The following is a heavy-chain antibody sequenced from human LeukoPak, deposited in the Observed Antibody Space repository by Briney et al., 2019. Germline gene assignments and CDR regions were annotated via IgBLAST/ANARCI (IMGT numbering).Heavy chain of an antibody. D-gene: IGHD6-13*01. CDR1: GGSMSSSSYY. CDR3: ARNLIPEQLVLNF. V-gene: IGHV4-39*07. CDR2: IYYSEST. J-gene: IGHJ4*02. Sequence: PSETLSLTCTVSGGSMSSSSYYWGWIRQPPGKGLEWIGSIYYSESTYQNPSLKSRVTISVDTSKNQFSLNLRSVTPEDTAVYYCARNLIPEQLVLNFWGQGTLVTVSS.